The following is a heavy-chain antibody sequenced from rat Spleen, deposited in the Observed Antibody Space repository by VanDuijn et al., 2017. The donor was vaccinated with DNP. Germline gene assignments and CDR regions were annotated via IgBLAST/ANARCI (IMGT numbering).Heavy chain of an antibody. J-gene: IGHJ3*01. V-gene: IGHV5-46*01. Sequence: EVQLVESGGGLVQPGGSMKLSCAASGFTFSDFPMAWVRQTPTKGLEWFATISTNGGGTYYRDSVRGRFTISRDNAEDTLFLQMNSLRSEDTATYYCTRATGFDYWGQGTLVTVPS. CDR2: ISTNGGGT. CDR1: GFTFSDFP. D-gene: IGHD4-2*01. CDR3: TRATGFDY.